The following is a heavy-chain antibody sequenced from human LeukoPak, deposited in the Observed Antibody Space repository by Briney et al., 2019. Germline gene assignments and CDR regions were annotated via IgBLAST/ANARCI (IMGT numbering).Heavy chain of an antibody. J-gene: IGHJ5*02. CDR1: DGSITTSNW. Sequence: SETLSLTCAVSDGSITTSNWWSWVRQPPGKGLEWIGEIYHTGTTNYSPSLKSRVTISVDKSKNQLSLNLSSVTAADTAVYYCARGYCSGITSCPFIWFDPWGQGALVTVSS. V-gene: IGHV4-4*02. CDR2: IYHTGTT. D-gene: IGHD2-15*01. CDR3: ARGYCSGITSCPFIWFDP.